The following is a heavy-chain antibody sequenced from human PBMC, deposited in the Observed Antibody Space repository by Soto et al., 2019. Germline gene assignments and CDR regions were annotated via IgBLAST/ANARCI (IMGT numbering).Heavy chain of an antibody. J-gene: IGHJ5*02. CDR2: IYYSGST. Sequence: SETLSLTCTVSGGSISSYYWSWIRQPPGKGLEWIGYIYYSGSTNYNPSLKSRVTISVDTSKNQFSLKLSSVTAADTAVYYCARLTYYYGSGKVARFDPWGQGTLVTVSS. V-gene: IGHV4-59*08. D-gene: IGHD3-10*01. CDR1: GGSISSYY. CDR3: ARLTYYYGSGKVARFDP.